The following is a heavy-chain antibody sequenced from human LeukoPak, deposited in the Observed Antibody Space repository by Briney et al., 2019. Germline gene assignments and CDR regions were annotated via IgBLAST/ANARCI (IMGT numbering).Heavy chain of an antibody. CDR2: IYPGGSDT. V-gene: IGHV5-51*01. CDR1: GYSFTSYW. D-gene: IGHD2-15*01. CDR3: ARSPHATNNWFDP. Sequence: GESLKISCKGSGYSFTSYWIGWVRQMPGKGLEWMGIIYPGGSDTRYSPSFQGQVTISADKSISTAYLQWSSLKASDTAMYYCARSPHATNNWFDPWGQGTLVTVSS. J-gene: IGHJ5*02.